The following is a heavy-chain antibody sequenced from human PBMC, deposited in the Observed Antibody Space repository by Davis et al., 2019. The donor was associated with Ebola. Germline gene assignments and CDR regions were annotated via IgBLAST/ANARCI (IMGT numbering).Heavy chain of an antibody. CDR2: IRSKANSYAT. V-gene: IGHV3-73*01. CDR3: TTRIAAAGTGGSNYYYGMDV. D-gene: IGHD6-13*01. Sequence: GESLKISCAASGFTFSGSAMHWVRQASGKGLEWVGRIRSKANSYATAYAASVKGRFTISRDDSKNTAYLQMNSLKTEDTAVYYCTTRIAAAGTGGSNYYYGMDVWGQGTTVTVSS. J-gene: IGHJ6*02. CDR1: GFTFSGSA.